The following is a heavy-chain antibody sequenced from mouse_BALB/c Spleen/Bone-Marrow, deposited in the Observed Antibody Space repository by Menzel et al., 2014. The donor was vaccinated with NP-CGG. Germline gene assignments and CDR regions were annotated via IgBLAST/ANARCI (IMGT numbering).Heavy chain of an antibody. Sequence: EVQLQESGPGLVKPSQSLSLTCSVTGYSITSGYYWNWIRQFPGNKLEWMGYITYDGSNNYNPSLKNRISITRDTSKNQFLLKLNSVTTEDAATYYCARRGYSNLDYWGQGTTLTVSS. D-gene: IGHD2-5*01. CDR2: ITYDGSN. CDR1: GYSITSGYY. J-gene: IGHJ2*01. V-gene: IGHV3-6*02. CDR3: ARRGYSNLDY.